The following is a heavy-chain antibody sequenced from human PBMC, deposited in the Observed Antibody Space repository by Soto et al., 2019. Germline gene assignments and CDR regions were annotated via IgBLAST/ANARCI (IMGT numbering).Heavy chain of an antibody. Sequence: GESLKISGKGSGYSFTTYWIGCVRQMPGKGLEWMGRIDPSDSYTNYSPSFQGHVTISADKSISTAYLQWSSLKASDTAMYYCARHYGDYYYGMDVWGQGTTVTVSS. CDR3: ARHYGDYYYGMDV. CDR1: GYSFTTYW. CDR2: IDPSDSYT. D-gene: IGHD4-17*01. V-gene: IGHV5-10-1*01. J-gene: IGHJ6*02.